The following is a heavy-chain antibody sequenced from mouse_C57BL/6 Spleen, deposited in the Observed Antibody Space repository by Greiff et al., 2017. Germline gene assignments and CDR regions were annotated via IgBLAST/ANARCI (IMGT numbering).Heavy chain of an antibody. D-gene: IGHD3-2*02. J-gene: IGHJ2*01. V-gene: IGHV1-42*01. Sequence: VQLQQSGPELVKPGASVKISCKASGYSFTGYYMNWVKQSPEKSLEWIGEINPSTGGTTYNQKFKAKATLTVDKSSSTAYMQLKSLTSEDSAVYYCARSGDWYYFDYWGQGTTLTVSS. CDR3: ARSGDWYYFDY. CDR2: INPSTGGT. CDR1: GYSFTGYY.